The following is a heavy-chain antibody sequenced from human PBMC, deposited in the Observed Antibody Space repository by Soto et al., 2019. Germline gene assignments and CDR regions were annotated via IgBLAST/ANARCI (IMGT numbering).Heavy chain of an antibody. J-gene: IGHJ6*02. Sequence: GASVKVSCKPSGYDFTAYDINWVREASVQGLEWMGWMNPINGATGTARRFQGRVSLSRNTATGTAYLELTSLRSDDTAVYYCGRGPSPRAPAGGTPYYYAMDVWGQGTTVTVSS. D-gene: IGHD6-13*01. CDR3: GRGPSPRAPAGGTPYYYAMDV. CDR2: MNPINGAT. V-gene: IGHV1-8*02. CDR1: GYDFTAYD.